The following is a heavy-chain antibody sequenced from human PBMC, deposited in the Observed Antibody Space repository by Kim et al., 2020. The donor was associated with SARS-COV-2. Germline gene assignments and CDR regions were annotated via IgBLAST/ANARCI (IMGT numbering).Heavy chain of an antibody. Sequence: SVKVSCKASGGTFSSYAISWVRQAPGQGPEWMGRIIPILGMTNYAQKFQGRVTITADKSTSTAYMELSSLRFEDTAVYYCSRGAVTTSYYGMDVWCQG. D-gene: IGHD4-17*01. J-gene: IGHJ6*02. CDR2: IIPILGMT. CDR1: GGTFSSYA. CDR3: SRGAVTTSYYGMDV. V-gene: IGHV1-69*04.